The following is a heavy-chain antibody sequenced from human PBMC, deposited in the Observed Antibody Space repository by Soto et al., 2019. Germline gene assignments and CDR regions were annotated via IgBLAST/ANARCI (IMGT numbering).Heavy chain of an antibody. J-gene: IGHJ4*02. CDR3: AIANYGDDDY. Sequence: LVQSGAEAKKPGTSVKVSCKASGYTFSTSTISWVRQAPGQGLEWLGWIKACSGNTNYAPKLQGRVTMTTDTSTSTAYLELRSLTNDDTAMYYCAIANYGDDDYWGQGTLVTVSS. V-gene: IGHV1-18*04. CDR2: IKACSGNT. CDR1: GYTFSTST. D-gene: IGHD4-17*01.